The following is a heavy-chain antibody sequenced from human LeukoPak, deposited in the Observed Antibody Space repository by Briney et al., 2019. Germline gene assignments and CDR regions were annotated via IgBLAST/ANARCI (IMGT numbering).Heavy chain of an antibody. CDR2: ISSSSSYI. Sequence: TGGSLRLSCAASGFTFSSYSMNWVRRAPGKGLEWVSSISSSSSYIYYADSVKGRFTIYRDNAKNSLYLQMNSLRAEDTAVYYCAREGIVPAARDYYYYYGMDVWGKGTTVTVSS. V-gene: IGHV3-21*01. D-gene: IGHD2-2*01. CDR1: GFTFSSYS. J-gene: IGHJ6*04. CDR3: AREGIVPAARDYYYYYGMDV.